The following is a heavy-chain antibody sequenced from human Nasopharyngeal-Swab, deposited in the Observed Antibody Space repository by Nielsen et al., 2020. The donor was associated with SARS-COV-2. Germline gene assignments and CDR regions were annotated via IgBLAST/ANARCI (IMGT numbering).Heavy chain of an antibody. CDR3: ARTPNGALAGPGAFSFDY. CDR1: GFSLTTSGMC. J-gene: IGHJ4*02. CDR2: IDWDDDK. V-gene: IGHV2-70*17. D-gene: IGHD6-19*01. Sequence: SGPTLVKPTQTLTLTCTFSGFSLTTSGMCVSWIRQAPGKAPEWLARIDWDDDKFYATSLGSRLTISKDTSKNQAVLTMANMDPVDTATYFCARTPNGALAGPGAFSFDYWGQGSLVTVSS.